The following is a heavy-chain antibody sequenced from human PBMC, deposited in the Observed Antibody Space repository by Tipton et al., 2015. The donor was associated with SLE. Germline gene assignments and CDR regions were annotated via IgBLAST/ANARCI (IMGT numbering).Heavy chain of an antibody. CDR3: ARVGLITPDAFDI. CDR2: INYSGST. V-gene: IGHV4-34*01. J-gene: IGHJ3*02. Sequence: TLSLTCAVYGGSFSDYYWSWIRQPPGKGLEWIGEINYSGSTNYNPSLKSRVTISVDTPKNQFSLKLNSVTAADTAVYYCARVGLITPDAFDIWGEGTMVTVSS. D-gene: IGHD5-24*01. CDR1: GGSFSDYY.